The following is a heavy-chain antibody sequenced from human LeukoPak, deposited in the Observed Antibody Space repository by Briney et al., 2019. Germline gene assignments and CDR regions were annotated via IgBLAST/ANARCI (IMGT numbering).Heavy chain of an antibody. CDR2: INGGGVNT. D-gene: IGHD6-19*01. CDR1: GFTFSSYA. V-gene: IGHV3-23*01. CDR3: AKDRGRIAVAGSDY. Sequence: GGSLRLSCAAAGFTFSSYAMSWVRQAPGKGLEWVSTINGGGVNTHYADSVGGRFTISRDNSKNTLYLQMNSLRAEDTAVYYCAKDRGRIAVAGSDYWGQGTLVTVSS. J-gene: IGHJ4*02.